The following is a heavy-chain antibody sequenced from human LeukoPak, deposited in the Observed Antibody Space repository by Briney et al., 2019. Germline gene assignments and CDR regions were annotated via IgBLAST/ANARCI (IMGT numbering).Heavy chain of an antibody. V-gene: IGHV4-59*01. CDR2: IYYSGST. J-gene: IGHJ6*02. CDR1: GGSISSYY. D-gene: IGHD6-6*01. CDR3: GRGKYYYYGMDV. Sequence: SETLSLTCTVSGGSISSYYWSWIRQPPGKGLEWIGYIYYSGSTNYNPSLKSRVTISVDTSKNQFSLKLSSVTAADTAVYYCGRGKYYYYGMDVWGQGTTVTVSS.